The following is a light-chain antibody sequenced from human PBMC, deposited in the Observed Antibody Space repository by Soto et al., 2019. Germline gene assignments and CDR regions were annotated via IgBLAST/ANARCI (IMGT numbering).Light chain of an antibody. CDR3: QQYYNYPRT. CDR2: AAS. Sequence: AIRMTQSPSSFSASIGDRVTITCRASQGISSYLAWYQQKPGKAPNLLIYAASTLQSGVPSRISGSGSGTDFTLTISGLQSEDLATYYCQQYYNYPRTFGQGTKVEIK. V-gene: IGKV1-8*01. J-gene: IGKJ1*01. CDR1: QGISSY.